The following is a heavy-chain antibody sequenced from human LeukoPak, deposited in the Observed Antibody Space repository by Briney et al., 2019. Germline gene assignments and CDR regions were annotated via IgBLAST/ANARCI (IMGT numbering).Heavy chain of an antibody. J-gene: IGHJ5*02. CDR3: ARGIGYCSSTSCPSWFDP. V-gene: IGHV1-2*04. CDR1: GYTFTGYY. D-gene: IGHD2-2*01. CDR2: INPNSGGT. Sequence: ASVKVSCKASGYTFTGYYMRWVRQAPGQGREGMGWINPNSGGTNYAQKFQGWATMTRDTSISTAYMELSRLRSDDTAVYYCARGIGYCSSTSCPSWFDPWGQGTLVTVSS.